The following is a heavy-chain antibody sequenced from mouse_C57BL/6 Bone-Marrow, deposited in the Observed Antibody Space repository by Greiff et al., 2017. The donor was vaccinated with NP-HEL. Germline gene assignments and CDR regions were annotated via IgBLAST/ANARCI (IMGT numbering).Heavy chain of an antibody. J-gene: IGHJ2*01. D-gene: IGHD4-1*01. CDR1: GYTFTSYW. CDR3: ARGGYKVLGGNYFDY. CDR2: IDPSDSET. V-gene: IGHV1-52*01. Sequence: VKLKQPGAELVRPGSSVKLSCKASGYTFTSYWMHWVKQRPIQGLEWIGNIDPSDSETHYNQKFKDKATLTVDKSSSTAYMQLSSLTSEDSAVYYCARGGYKVLGGNYFDYWGQGTTLTVSS.